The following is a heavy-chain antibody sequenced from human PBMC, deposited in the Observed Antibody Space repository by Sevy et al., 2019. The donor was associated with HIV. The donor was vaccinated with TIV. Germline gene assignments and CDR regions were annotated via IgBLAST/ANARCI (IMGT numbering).Heavy chain of an antibody. CDR1: GGTFSSYA. CDR3: ASSVVPAAVYYYYYYGMDV. V-gene: IGHV1-69*13. CDR2: IIPIFGTA. J-gene: IGHJ6*02. Sequence: ASVKVSCKASGGTFSSYAISWVRQAPGQGLEWMGGIIPIFGTANYAQKFQGRVTITADESTSTAYMELGSLRSEDTAVYYCASSVVPAAVYYYYYYGMDVWGQGTTVTVSS. D-gene: IGHD2-2*01.